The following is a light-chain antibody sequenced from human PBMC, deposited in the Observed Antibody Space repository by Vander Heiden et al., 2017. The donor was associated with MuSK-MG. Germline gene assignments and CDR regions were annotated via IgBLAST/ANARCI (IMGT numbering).Light chain of an antibody. CDR2: GAT. V-gene: IGKV1-27*01. Sequence: EIQMTQSPSSLSASVGDRVSISCRASQGISNSLAWYQQKPGQVPTLLIYGATILHSGVPSRFSGSGSGTDFTLTISSLQPEDIATYYCQKYDNVPFTFGPGTRVDF. CDR3: QKYDNVPFT. CDR1: QGISNS. J-gene: IGKJ3*01.